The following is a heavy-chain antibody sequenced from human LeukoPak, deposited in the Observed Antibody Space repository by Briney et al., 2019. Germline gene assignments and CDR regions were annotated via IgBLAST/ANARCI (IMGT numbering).Heavy chain of an antibody. Sequence: SETLSLTCTVSGYSISNNFYWAWIRQSPGKGLEWIVSINHSWSTYYNPSLKSRVTISVDTSKNRFSLKLSSVTAADTAVYYCARVYDGDYAYYYYYYYMDVWGKGTTVTVSS. J-gene: IGHJ6*03. CDR2: INHSWST. CDR3: ARVYDGDYAYYYYYYYMDV. D-gene: IGHD4-17*01. V-gene: IGHV4-38-2*02. CDR1: GYSISNNFY.